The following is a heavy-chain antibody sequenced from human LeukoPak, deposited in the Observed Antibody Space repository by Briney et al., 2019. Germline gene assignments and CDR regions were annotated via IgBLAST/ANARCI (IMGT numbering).Heavy chain of an antibody. V-gene: IGHV3-30-3*01. D-gene: IGHD1-26*01. J-gene: IGHJ4*02. CDR3: ARSIGGSYPSFDY. CDR2: ISYDGSNK. CDR1: GFIFSSYA. Sequence: GGSLRLSSAASGFIFSSYAMHWVRQAPDKGLEWVALISYDGSNKYYADSLKGRFTISRDDSKNTLYVQMNSLRAEDTAVYYCARSIGGSYPSFDYWGQGTLVTVSS.